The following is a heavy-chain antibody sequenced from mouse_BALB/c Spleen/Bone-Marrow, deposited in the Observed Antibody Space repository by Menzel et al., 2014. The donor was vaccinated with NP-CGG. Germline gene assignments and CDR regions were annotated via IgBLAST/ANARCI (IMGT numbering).Heavy chain of an antibody. Sequence: QVQLQQSAAELARPGGSVKMSCKASGYTCTRYTRHWVKQRPGQGLEWIGYINPSSGYTEYNQKFKDKTTLTADKSSSTAYMQLSSLASQHSALYYSTQSASDHAMHYCGQGAPVPVPS. CDR1: GYTCTRYT. CDR3: TQSASDHAMHY. D-gene: IGHD6-1*01. CDR2: INPSSGYT. J-gene: IGHJ4*01. V-gene: IGHV1-4*02.